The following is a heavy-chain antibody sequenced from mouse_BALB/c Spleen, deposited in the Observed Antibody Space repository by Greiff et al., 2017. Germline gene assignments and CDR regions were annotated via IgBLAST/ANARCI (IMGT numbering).Heavy chain of an antibody. Sequence: VQLQQSGPGLVAPSQSLSITCTVSGFSLTSYGVHWVRQPPGKGLEWLGVIWAGGSTNYNSALMSRLSISKDNSKSQVFLKMNSLPTDDTAMYYCARFYYPYYAMDYWGQGTSVTVSS. CDR3: ARFYYPYYAMDY. V-gene: IGHV2-9*02. J-gene: IGHJ4*01. CDR1: GFSLTSYG. D-gene: IGHD2-1*01. CDR2: IWAGGST.